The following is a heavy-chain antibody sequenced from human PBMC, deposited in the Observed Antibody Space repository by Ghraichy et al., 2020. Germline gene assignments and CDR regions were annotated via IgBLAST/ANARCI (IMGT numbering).Heavy chain of an antibody. CDR1: GSIVTDYY. CDR3: ASSLGTTVTTFWFDP. CDR2: INPNRRGT. Sequence: ASVKVSCKASGSIVTDYYIHWVRQSPGQGLEWMGWINPNRRGTSYPQRFQGRVTLTSDTSIGTVYMELSSLESDDTAVYYCASSLGTTVTTFWFDPWGQGTQVSVSS. D-gene: IGHD4-17*01. V-gene: IGHV1-2*02. J-gene: IGHJ5*02.